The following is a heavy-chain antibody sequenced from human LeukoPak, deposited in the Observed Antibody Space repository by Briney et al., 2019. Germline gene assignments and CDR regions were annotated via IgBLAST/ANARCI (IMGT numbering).Heavy chain of an antibody. CDR1: GASISSGDYY. V-gene: IGHV4-30-4*01. D-gene: IGHD3-22*01. CDR2: IYYSGST. CDR3: ARGRGVPYYYDSSGYYPADY. J-gene: IGHJ4*02. Sequence: PSQTLSLTCTVSGASISSGDYYWSRIRQPPGKGLECIGHIYYSGSTYYNPSLKSRVTISVDTSKNQFSLKLSSVTAADTAVYYCARGRGVPYYYDSSGYYPADYWGQGTLVTVSS.